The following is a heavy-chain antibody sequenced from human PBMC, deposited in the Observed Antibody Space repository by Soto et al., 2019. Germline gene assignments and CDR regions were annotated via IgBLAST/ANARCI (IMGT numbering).Heavy chain of an antibody. CDR1: GGSISSSNW. D-gene: IGHD6-13*01. J-gene: IGHJ4*02. Sequence: QVQLQESGPGLVKPSGTLSLTCAVSGGSISSSNWWSWVRQPPGKGQEWIGEIYHSGSTNYNPSLKSRVTRSVHKSKNQFSLKLRSVTAADTAVYYCARIAAAGTSVDYWGQGTLVTVSS. CDR2: IYHSGST. V-gene: IGHV4-4*02. CDR3: ARIAAAGTSVDY.